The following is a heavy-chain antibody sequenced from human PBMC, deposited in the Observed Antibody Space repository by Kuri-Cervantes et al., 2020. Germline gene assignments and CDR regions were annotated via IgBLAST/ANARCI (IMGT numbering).Heavy chain of an antibody. Sequence: SVKVSCKASGGTFSSYAISWVRQAPGQGLEWMGGIIPIFGTANYAQKFQGRVTITADESTSTAYMELSSLRSEDTAVYYCARVPLEDYYDSSGYGNWGQGTLVTVSS. CDR2: IIPIFGTA. V-gene: IGHV1-69*13. CDR3: ARVPLEDYYDSSGYGN. CDR1: GGTFSSYA. D-gene: IGHD3-22*01. J-gene: IGHJ4*02.